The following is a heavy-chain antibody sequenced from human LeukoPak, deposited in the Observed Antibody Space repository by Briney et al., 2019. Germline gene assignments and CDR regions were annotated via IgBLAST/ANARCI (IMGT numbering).Heavy chain of an antibody. Sequence: GGSLRLSCAASGFTFSNYTMNWVRQAPGRGLEWVSCISSSSSYIYYADSVKGRFTISRDNSKNTLYLQMNSLRAEDTAVYYCARFRWELLGGFDYWGQGTLVTVSS. CDR2: ISSSSSYI. D-gene: IGHD1-26*01. CDR1: GFTFSNYT. J-gene: IGHJ4*02. V-gene: IGHV3-21*04. CDR3: ARFRWELLGGFDY.